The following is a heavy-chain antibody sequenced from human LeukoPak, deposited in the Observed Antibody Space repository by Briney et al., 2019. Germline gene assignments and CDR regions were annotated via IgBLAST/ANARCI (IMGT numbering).Heavy chain of an antibody. V-gene: IGHV1-2*06. CDR2: INPNSGGT. CDR3: ATFPPYYYDSSGYDY. CDR1: GYTFTGYY. J-gene: IGHJ4*02. D-gene: IGHD3-22*01. Sequence: ASVKVSCKASGYTFTGYYMHWVRQAPGQGLEWMGRINPNSGGTNYAQKFQGRVTMTRDTSISTAYMELSRLRSDDTAVYYCATFPPYYYDSSGYDYWGQGTLVTVSS.